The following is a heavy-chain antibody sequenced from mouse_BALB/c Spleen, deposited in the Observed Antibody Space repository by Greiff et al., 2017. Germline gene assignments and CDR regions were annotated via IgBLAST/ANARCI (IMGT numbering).Heavy chain of an antibody. CDR2: INPSNGRT. Sequence: QVQLQQPGAELVKPGASVKLSCKASGYTFTSYWMHWVKQRPGQGLEWIGEINPSNGRTNYNEKFKSKATLTVDKSSSTAYMQLSSLTSEDSAVHCCSRERNYFDYWGQGTTLTVAS. CDR1: GYTFTSYW. CDR3: SRERNYFDY. V-gene: IGHV1S81*02. J-gene: IGHJ2*01.